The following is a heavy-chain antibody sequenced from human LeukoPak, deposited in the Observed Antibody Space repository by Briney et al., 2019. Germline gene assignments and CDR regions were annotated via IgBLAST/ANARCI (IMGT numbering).Heavy chain of an antibody. CDR2: IYYSEST. Sequence: SETLSLTCTVSGGSISSYYWSWMRQPPGKGLVWSGYIYYSESTNYNPSLKRRVTISVETSKNHFSLKMRSVTAADTAVYYCARLTATVTPDAFDIWGQGTMVTVSS. CDR1: GGSISSYY. CDR3: ARLTATVTPDAFDI. J-gene: IGHJ3*02. V-gene: IGHV4-59*08. D-gene: IGHD4-17*01.